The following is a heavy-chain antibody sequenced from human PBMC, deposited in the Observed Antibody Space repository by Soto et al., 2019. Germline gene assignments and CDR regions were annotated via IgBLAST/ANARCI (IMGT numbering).Heavy chain of an antibody. CDR2: IYHSGGT. J-gene: IGHJ5*02. CDR1: GGSISSGGYS. CDR3: AALTFGEYQLLYVDP. Sequence: SETLSLTCAVSGGSISSGGYSWNWIRQPPGKGLEWIGYIYHSGGTDYNPSLKSRVTITVDSSNNQFSLKLSSVTAADTAVYYCAALTFGEYQLLYVDPWGQGTLVTVSS. D-gene: IGHD2-2*02. V-gene: IGHV4-30-2*01.